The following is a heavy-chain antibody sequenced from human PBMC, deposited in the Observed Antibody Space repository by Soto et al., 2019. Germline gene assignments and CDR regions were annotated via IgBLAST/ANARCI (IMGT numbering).Heavy chain of an antibody. CDR3: AKDSRIVVVTAPYDY. Sequence: GGSLRISCAASGFTFSSYGMHWVRQAPGKGLEWGGVISYDGRNKYYADSVKGRFTISRDNSKNTLYLQMNSLRAEDTAVYYCAKDSRIVVVTAPYDYWGQGTLVTRLL. V-gene: IGHV3-30*18. CDR1: GFTFSSYG. CDR2: ISYDGRNK. J-gene: IGHJ4*02. D-gene: IGHD2-21*02.